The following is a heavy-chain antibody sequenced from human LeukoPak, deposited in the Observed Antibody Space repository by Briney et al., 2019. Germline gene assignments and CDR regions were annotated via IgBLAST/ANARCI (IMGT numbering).Heavy chain of an antibody. CDR3: ARGSGVAVGMDV. D-gene: IGHD6-19*01. J-gene: IGHJ6*02. Sequence: SETLSLICTVSGGSIDSHYWSWHRQSAGKGLEWIGRFFTGGSTYYNPSLESRVTMSVDTSKNQFSLKLRSVTAADTAVYFCARGSGVAVGMDVWGQGTTVIVSS. V-gene: IGHV4-4*07. CDR2: FFTGGST. CDR1: GGSIDSHY.